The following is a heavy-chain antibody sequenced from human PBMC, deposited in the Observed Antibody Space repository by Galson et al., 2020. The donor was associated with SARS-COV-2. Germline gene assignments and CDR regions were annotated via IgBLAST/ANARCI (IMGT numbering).Heavy chain of an antibody. CDR1: GFTFSSYA. D-gene: IGHD3-10*01. V-gene: IGHV3-30-3*01. CDR2: ISYDGSNK. CDR3: ASEDIGSYYYGSGGDAFDI. Sequence: GGSLRLSCAASGFTFSSYAMHWVRQAPGKGLEWVAVISYDGSNKYYADSVKGRFTISRDNSKNTLYLQMNSLRAEDTAVYYCASEDIGSYYYGSGGDAFDIWGQGTMVTVSS. J-gene: IGHJ3*02.